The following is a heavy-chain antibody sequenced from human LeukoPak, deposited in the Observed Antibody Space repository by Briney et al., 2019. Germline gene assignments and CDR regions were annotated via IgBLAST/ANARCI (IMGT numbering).Heavy chain of an antibody. J-gene: IGHJ4*02. Sequence: PSETLSLTCTVSGGSISSYYWSGIRQPPGKGLEWIGYIYYSGSTNYNPSLKSRVTISVDTSKNQFSLKLSSVTAADTAVYYCARHGRSGWFDYWGQGTLVTVSS. CDR3: ARHGRSGWFDY. V-gene: IGHV4-59*08. D-gene: IGHD6-19*01. CDR2: IYYSGST. CDR1: GGSISSYY.